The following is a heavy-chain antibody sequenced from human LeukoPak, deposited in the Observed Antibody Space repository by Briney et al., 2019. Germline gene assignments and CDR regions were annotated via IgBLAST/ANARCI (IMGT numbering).Heavy chain of an antibody. CDR3: ARALIRDTVTTFDY. J-gene: IGHJ4*02. V-gene: IGHV1-8*02. CDR2: MNPNSGNT. CDR1: GYTFTGYY. Sequence: AASVKVSCKASGYTFTGYYMHWVRQAPGQGLEWMGWMNPNSGNTGYAQKFQSRVTMTRNTSISTAYMELSSLRSEVTAVYYCARALIRDTVTTFDYWGQGTLVTVSS. D-gene: IGHD4-17*01.